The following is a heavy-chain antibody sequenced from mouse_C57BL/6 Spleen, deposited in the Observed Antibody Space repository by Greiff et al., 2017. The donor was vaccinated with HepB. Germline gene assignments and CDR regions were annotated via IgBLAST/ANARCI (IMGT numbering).Heavy chain of an antibody. D-gene: IGHD1-1*01. CDR1: GYTFTSYW. J-gene: IGHJ2*01. Sequence: VQLQQPGAELVRPGTSVKLSCKASGYTFTSYWMHWVKQRPGQGLEWIGVIDPSDSYTNYNQKFKGKATLTVDTSSSTAYMQLSSLTSEDSAVYYCVKGVVDYWGQGTTLTVSS. V-gene: IGHV1-59*01. CDR3: VKGVVDY. CDR2: IDPSDSYT.